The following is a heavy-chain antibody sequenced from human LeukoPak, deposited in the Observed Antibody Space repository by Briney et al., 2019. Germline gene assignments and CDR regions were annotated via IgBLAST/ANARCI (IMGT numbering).Heavy chain of an antibody. CDR1: GFTFSSYG. CDR2: IRSDGSNK. J-gene: IGHJ5*02. CDR3: XXXXXXSIFGVXXXXXXP. D-gene: IGHD3-3*01. V-gene: IGHV3-30*02. Sequence: GGSLRLSCAASGFTFSSYGMHWVRQAPGKGLEWVAFIRSDGSNKYYEDSVRGRFTISRDNSKNTLYLQMNSLKPDDTVVYYCXXXXXXSIFGVXXXXXXPWGQGTLVTVSS.